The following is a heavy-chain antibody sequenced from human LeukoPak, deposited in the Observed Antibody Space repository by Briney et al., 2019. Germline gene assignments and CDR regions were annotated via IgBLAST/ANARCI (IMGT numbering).Heavy chain of an antibody. CDR1: GYSISSGYY. CDR2: IYHSGST. V-gene: IGHV4-38-2*01. D-gene: IGHD3-16*01. Sequence: SETLSLTCAVSGYSISSGYYWGWIRPPPGKGLEWIGSIYHSGSTYYNPSLKSRVTISVDTSKNQFSLKLSSVTAADTAVYYCARPTLRHDAFDIWGQGTMVTVSS. J-gene: IGHJ3*02. CDR3: ARPTLRHDAFDI.